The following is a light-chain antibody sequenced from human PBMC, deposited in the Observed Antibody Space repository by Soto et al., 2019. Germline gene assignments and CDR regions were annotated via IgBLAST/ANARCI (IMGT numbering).Light chain of an antibody. CDR2: KAS. Sequence: DIQMTQSPSTLSGSVGDRVTITCRASQTISSWLAWYQQKPGKAPKLLIYKASTLKSGVPSRFSGSGSGTEFTLTIISLHPDDFATDYCQHYNSYSDAFGQGTKVELK. CDR1: QTISSW. J-gene: IGKJ1*01. CDR3: QHYNSYSDA. V-gene: IGKV1-5*03.